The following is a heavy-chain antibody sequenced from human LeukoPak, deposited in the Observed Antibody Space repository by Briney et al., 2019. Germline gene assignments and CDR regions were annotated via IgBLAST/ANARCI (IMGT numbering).Heavy chain of an antibody. CDR1: GGTFSSYA. Sequence: ASVKVSCKASGGTFSSYAISWVRQAPGQALEWMGGIIPIFGTANYAQKFQGRVTITADGSTSTAYMELSSLRSEDTAVYYCAKSSTSRYSWFDPWGQGALVTVSS. J-gene: IGHJ5*02. CDR3: AKSSTSRYSWFDP. V-gene: IGHV1-69*13. CDR2: IIPIFGTA. D-gene: IGHD2-2*01.